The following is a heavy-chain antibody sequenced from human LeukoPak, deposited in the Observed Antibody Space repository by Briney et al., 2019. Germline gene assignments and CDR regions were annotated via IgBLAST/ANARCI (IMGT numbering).Heavy chain of an antibody. CDR2: INNDGGTT. V-gene: IGHV3-74*01. D-gene: IGHD3-10*01. CDR1: GFTFANTW. Sequence: PGGSLRLSCAASGFTFANTWMHWVRQAPGKGLVWVSLINNDGGTTNYADSVKGRFTISRDNAKNTVYLQMSSLRAEDTAVYYCAIGGTYGSGSWGQGTLVTVSS. J-gene: IGHJ4*02. CDR3: AIGGTYGSGS.